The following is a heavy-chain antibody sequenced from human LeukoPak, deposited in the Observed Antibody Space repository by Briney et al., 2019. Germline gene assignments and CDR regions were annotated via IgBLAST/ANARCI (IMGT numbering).Heavy chain of an antibody. Sequence: ASVKVSCKASGYSFATYVISWVRQAPGQGLEWMGWISPYDGNTKYSQKFQGRVPLTTETSTTTAYMELRNLRSDDTAVYYCAREGDWGQGTLVTVSS. CDR2: ISPYDGNT. CDR1: GYSFATYV. CDR3: AREGD. V-gene: IGHV1-18*01. J-gene: IGHJ1*01.